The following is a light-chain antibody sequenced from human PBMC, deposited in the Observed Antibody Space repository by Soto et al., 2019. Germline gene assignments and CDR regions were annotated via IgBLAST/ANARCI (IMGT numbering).Light chain of an antibody. Sequence: EIELTQSPATLSLSPGETATLSCRASQNVDKFLAWYQQRPGQPPRLLIFDSSNRATGIPARFSGSGSGTDFTLTISSLEPEDFAVYYCQQRSNWPITFGQGTRLEIK. CDR2: DSS. CDR3: QQRSNWPIT. J-gene: IGKJ5*01. CDR1: QNVDKF. V-gene: IGKV3-11*01.